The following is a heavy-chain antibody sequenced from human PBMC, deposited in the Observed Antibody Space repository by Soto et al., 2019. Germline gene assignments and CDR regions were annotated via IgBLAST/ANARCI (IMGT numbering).Heavy chain of an antibody. J-gene: IGHJ2*01. D-gene: IGHD2-2*01. CDR2: ISGGGDRT. CDR1: GFTFINYA. CDR3: ARKVLGSTSRPDWWYFDL. Sequence: EVQLLESGGGLVQPGGSQRLSCVDSGFTFINYAMNWVRQTPGKGLEWVSTISGGGDRTFDADTVKGRFTISRDNSKNTANLQMNSLRADDTAVYYCARKVLGSTSRPDWWYFDLWGRGTLVTVSS. V-gene: IGHV3-23*01.